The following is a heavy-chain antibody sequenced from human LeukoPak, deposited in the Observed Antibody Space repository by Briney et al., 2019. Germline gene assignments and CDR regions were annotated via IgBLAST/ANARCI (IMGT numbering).Heavy chain of an antibody. D-gene: IGHD4-17*01. J-gene: IGHJ2*01. CDR3: ARRTVDDWYFDL. CDR1: GGSISSYY. Sequence: SETLSLTCTVSGGSISSYYWSWIRQPPGKGLEWIGYIYYSGSTNYNPSLKSRVTISVDTSKNQFSLKLSSVTAADTAVYYCARRTVDDWYFDLWGRGTLVTVSS. CDR2: IYYSGST. V-gene: IGHV4-59*01.